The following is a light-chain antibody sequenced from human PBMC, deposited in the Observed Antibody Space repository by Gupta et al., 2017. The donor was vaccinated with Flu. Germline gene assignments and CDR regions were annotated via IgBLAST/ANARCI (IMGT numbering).Light chain of an antibody. Sequence: EIALTQSPELQSVTPQEKISITCRASQSIGSSLHWYQHKPGQPPSLLIKFASQYGSAVPSRFSGSGSGTDFTLTIEGLEVEDVATYYCQQSSSLPWTFGQGTKVDIK. CDR1: QSIGSS. CDR2: FAS. V-gene: IGKV6-21*01. CDR3: QQSSSLPWT. J-gene: IGKJ1*01.